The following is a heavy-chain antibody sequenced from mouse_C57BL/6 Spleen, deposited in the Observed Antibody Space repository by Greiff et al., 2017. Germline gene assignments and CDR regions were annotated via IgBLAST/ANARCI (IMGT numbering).Heavy chain of an antibody. CDR1: GFTFSNYW. CDR3: SPLTTVSFYY. V-gene: IGHV6-3*01. D-gene: IGHD1-1*01. Sequence: EVKLAESGGGLVQPGGSMKLSCVASGFTFSNYWMNWVRQSPEKGLEWVAQIRLKSDNYATHYAESVKGRFTISRYDSKSSFYLQLNNLRAEDTGIYYCSPLTTVSFYYWGQGTTLAVSS. CDR2: IRLKSDNYAT. J-gene: IGHJ2*01.